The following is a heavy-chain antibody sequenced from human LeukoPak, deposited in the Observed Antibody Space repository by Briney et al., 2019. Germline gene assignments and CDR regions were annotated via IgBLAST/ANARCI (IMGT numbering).Heavy chain of an antibody. Sequence: ASVKVSCKASGYTFTGYYMHWVRQAPGQGLEWMGWIDPNSGGTRYAQKFQGRVTMTRDTSITTAYMELSRLKSDDTAVYYCARDRSQQLPNGDAFDIWGQGTVVTVSS. J-gene: IGHJ3*02. D-gene: IGHD6-13*01. CDR3: ARDRSQQLPNGDAFDI. V-gene: IGHV1-2*02. CDR1: GYTFTGYY. CDR2: IDPNSGGT.